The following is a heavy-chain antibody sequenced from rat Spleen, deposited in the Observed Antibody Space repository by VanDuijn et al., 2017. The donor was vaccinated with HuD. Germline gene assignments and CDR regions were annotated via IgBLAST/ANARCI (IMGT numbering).Heavy chain of an antibody. J-gene: IGHJ2*01. CDR3: TRMRHYFDY. V-gene: IGHV5-20*01. Sequence: EVQLVESGGGLVHPGRSLKLSCAASGFNFNDYWMGWVRQAPTKGLEWVASISYDGTATYYRDSVKGRFTLSRDNAKNTLYLQMDSLRSEDTATYYCTRMRHYFDYWGQGVMVTVSS. CDR2: ISYDGTAT. CDR1: GFNFNDYW.